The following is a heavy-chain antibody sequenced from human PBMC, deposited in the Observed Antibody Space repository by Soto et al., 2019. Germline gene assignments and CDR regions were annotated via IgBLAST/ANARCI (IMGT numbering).Heavy chain of an antibody. D-gene: IGHD6-6*01. CDR1: GGTFSSYA. V-gene: IGHV1-69*06. J-gene: IGHJ6*02. CDR3: ARGVAARKFYYYGMDV. Sequence: SVKVSCKASGGTFSSYAISWVRQAPGQGLEWMGGIIPIFGTANYAQKCQGRVTITADKSTSTAYMELSSLRSEDKAVYYCARGVAARKFYYYGMDVWGQGTTVTVSS. CDR2: IIPIFGTA.